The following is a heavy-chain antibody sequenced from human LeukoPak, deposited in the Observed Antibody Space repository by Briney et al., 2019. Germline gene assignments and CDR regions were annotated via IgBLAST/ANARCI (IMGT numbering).Heavy chain of an antibody. Sequence: GSLRVSCKASGFTFANYALHWVRQAPGQRLEWVGWINHDNGNTKYSQNFQGRITIARDTSESTAYIYLSSLRSEDTAVYYCATYSSSWYWAFDIWGQGTMVTVSS. J-gene: IGHJ3*02. D-gene: IGHD6-13*01. CDR2: INHDNGNT. CDR3: ATYSSSWYWAFDI. V-gene: IGHV1-3*01. CDR1: GFTFANYA.